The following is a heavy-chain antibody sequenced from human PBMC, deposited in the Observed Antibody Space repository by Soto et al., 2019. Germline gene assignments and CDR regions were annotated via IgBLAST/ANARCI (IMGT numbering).Heavy chain of an antibody. Sequence: QVQLVQSGAEVKKPGSSVKVSCKASGGTFISYAISWVRQAPGQGLEWMGGIIPIFGTANYAQKFQGRVTITADESTRIAYMELSSLRAEDTAVYYCARDRKSYTATAAFDIWGQGTMVTVSS. CDR2: IIPIFGTA. J-gene: IGHJ3*02. CDR1: GGTFISYA. V-gene: IGHV1-69*01. CDR3: ARDRKSYTATAAFDI. D-gene: IGHD5-18*01.